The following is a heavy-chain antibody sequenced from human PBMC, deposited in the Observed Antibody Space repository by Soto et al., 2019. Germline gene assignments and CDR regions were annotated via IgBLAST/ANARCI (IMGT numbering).Heavy chain of an antibody. J-gene: IGHJ4*02. CDR3: ARDSIHYCSSTSCYFDY. V-gene: IGHV3-48*03. CDR2: ISSSGSTI. D-gene: IGHD2-2*01. CDR1: GFTFSSYE. Sequence: GGSLRLSCAASGFTFSSYEMNWVRQAPGKGLEWVSYISSSGSTIYYADSVKGRFTISRDNAKNSLYLQMNSLRAEDTAVYSCARDSIHYCSSTSCYFDYWGQGTLVTVSS.